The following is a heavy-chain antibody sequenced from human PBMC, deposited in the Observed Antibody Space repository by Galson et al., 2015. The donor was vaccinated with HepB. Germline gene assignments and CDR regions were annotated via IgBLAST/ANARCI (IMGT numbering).Heavy chain of an antibody. D-gene: IGHD3-10*01. CDR1: GYVFTDYG. CDR3: ARTPNYGSGSYHNAWFDP. CDR2: VNTNTGNP. V-gene: IGHV7-4-1*02. J-gene: IGHJ5*02. Sequence: SVKVSCKASGYVFTDYGINWVRQAPGQGVEWMGWVNTNTGNPTYAQGFAGRFVFSLDTSVSTTYLQISSLKAEDTVVYYCARTPNYGSGSYHNAWFDPWGLATLVTVSS.